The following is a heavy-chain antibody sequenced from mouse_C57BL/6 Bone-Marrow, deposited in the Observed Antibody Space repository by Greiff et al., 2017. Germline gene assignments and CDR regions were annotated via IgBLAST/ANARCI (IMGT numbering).Heavy chain of an antibody. J-gene: IGHJ3*01. CDR3: TTECDYYGYDEGFDY. Sequence: VQLQQSGAELVRPGASVKLSCTASGFNIKDDYMHWVKQRPEQGLEWIGWIDPENGDTEYASKFQGKATITADTSSNTAYLQLSSLTSEDTAVYYGTTECDYYGYDEGFDYWGQGTLVTVSA. CDR1: GFNIKDDY. CDR2: IDPENGDT. D-gene: IGHD2-2*01. V-gene: IGHV14-4*01.